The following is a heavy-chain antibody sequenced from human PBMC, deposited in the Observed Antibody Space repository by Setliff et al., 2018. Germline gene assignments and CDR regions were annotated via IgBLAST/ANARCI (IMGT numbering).Heavy chain of an antibody. D-gene: IGHD2-2*01. Sequence: GASVKVSCKASGGSFNTYGFSWVRQAPGQGLEWMGRIIPLFGTTTYAQKFQGRVTITADESTSAAYMEVRSLTSDDTAVYYCARLVRYCTRTSCQRASGGEYWGQGTLVTVSS. CDR3: ARLVRYCTRTSCQRASGGEY. CDR2: IIPLFGTT. J-gene: IGHJ4*02. CDR1: GGSFNTYG. V-gene: IGHV1-69*13.